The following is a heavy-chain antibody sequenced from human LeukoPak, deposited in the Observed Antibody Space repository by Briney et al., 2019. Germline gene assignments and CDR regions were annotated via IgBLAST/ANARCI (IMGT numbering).Heavy chain of an antibody. CDR2: ISSSGKTI. D-gene: IGHD6-13*01. V-gene: IGHV3-48*03. CDR1: GFTFRNYA. J-gene: IGHJ4*02. CDR3: ATTSIAAAVPGCFDY. Sequence: GGSLRLSCVASGFTFRNYAMSWVRQAPGKGLEWVSYISSSGKTIYYADSTKGRFTVSRDNAKNSLYLQMNSLRAEDTAVYYCATTSIAAAVPGCFDYWGQGTLVTVFS.